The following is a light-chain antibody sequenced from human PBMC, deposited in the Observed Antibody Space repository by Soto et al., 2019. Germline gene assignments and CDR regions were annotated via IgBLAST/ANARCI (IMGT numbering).Light chain of an antibody. J-gene: IGKJ4*01. CDR2: GAS. CDR1: ETISHY. CDR3: QQSSSTPLT. V-gene: IGKV1-39*01. Sequence: IHMTQSPSSLSASVGDRVTITCRASETISHYLNWYQQKPGKAPKLLIYGASKLQSGVPSRFSGSGSGTDFTLTITSLQIEDFATYYCQQSSSTPLTFGGGTKVYIK.